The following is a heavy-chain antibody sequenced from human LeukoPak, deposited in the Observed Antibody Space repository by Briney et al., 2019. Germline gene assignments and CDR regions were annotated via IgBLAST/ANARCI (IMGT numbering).Heavy chain of an antibody. CDR2: IYSGGST. CDR3: AVLLWERGFFDY. Sequence: GGSLRLSCAASGFTVSSNYMGWVRQAPGKGLEWVSVIYSGGSTYYADSVKGRFTISRDNSKNTLYLQMNSLRAEDTAVYYCAVLLWERGFFDYWGQGTLVTVSS. J-gene: IGHJ4*02. D-gene: IGHD2-2*01. V-gene: IGHV3-53*01. CDR1: GFTVSSNY.